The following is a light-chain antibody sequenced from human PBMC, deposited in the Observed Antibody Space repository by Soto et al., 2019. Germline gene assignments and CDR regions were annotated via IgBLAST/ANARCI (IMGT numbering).Light chain of an antibody. J-gene: IGKJ5*01. Sequence: IQMTQTQSSLSASIGDRVTITCRASDNINTFLNWYHQRPGKAPDLLIYGASSLKTGVPSRFSGSGSGTHFTLTIAGLQAADFATYYCQQNYSLPVTFGQGTRLEV. V-gene: IGKV1-39*01. CDR1: DNINTF. CDR2: GAS. CDR3: QQNYSLPVT.